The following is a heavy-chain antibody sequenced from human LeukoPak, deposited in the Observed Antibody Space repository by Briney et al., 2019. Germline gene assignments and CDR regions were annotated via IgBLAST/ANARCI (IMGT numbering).Heavy chain of an antibody. CDR1: GYIFTSYG. J-gene: IGHJ4*02. Sequence: ASVTVSCKASGYIFTSYGISWLRQAPGQGLEWMGWISAYNGNTNYAQKLQGRVTMTTDTSTSTAYMELRSLRSDDTAVYYCARHFRGIPAKNDYWGQGTLVTVSS. CDR2: ISAYNGNT. V-gene: IGHV1-18*01. D-gene: IGHD3-10*01. CDR3: ARHFRGIPAKNDY.